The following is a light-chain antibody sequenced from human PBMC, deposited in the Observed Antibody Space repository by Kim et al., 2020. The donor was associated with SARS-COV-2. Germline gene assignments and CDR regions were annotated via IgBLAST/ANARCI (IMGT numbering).Light chain of an antibody. J-gene: IGKJ2*01. CDR1: QSISTW. V-gene: IGKV1-5*01. CDR2: GAS. Sequence: GDRVNITCRASQSISTWLAWYQQKPGKAPKLLIYGASSLENGVPSRFSGSGSGTEFTLTISSLQPDDFATYYCQQYSSYSWYTFGQGTKLEI. CDR3: QQYSSYSWYT.